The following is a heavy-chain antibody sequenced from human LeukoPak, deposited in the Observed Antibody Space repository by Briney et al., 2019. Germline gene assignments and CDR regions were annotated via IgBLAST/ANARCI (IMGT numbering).Heavy chain of an antibody. V-gene: IGHV3-13*01. Sequence: GGSLRLSCATSGFTFGNYDMHWVRQVTGKGLEWVSGIGTAGDTYYPGSVKGRFTTSRENAKNFLYLQMNSLRAGDTAVYYCTRAARSGYSYGWSFDFWGQGTLVTVSS. CDR2: IGTAGDT. J-gene: IGHJ4*02. D-gene: IGHD3-10*01. CDR1: GFTFGNYD. CDR3: TRAARSGYSYGWSFDF.